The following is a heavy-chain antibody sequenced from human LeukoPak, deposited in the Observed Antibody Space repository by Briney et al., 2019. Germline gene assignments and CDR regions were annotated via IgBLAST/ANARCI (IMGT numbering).Heavy chain of an antibody. CDR1: GYSISSGYY. CDR3: ARLGYSYGYFRWFDP. Sequence: PSETLSLTCTVSGYSISSGYYWGWIRQPPGKGLEWIGSIYHSGSTYYNPSLKSRVTISVDTSKNQFSLKLSSVTAADTAVYYCARLGYSYGYFRWFDPWGQGTLVTVSS. CDR2: IYHSGST. J-gene: IGHJ5*02. V-gene: IGHV4-38-2*02. D-gene: IGHD5-18*01.